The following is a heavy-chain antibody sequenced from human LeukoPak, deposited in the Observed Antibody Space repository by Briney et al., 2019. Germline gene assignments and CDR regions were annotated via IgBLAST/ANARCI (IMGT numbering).Heavy chain of an antibody. V-gene: IGHV5-51*01. CDR1: GYSFTSYW. CDR3: ARLGPYNWNADNWFDP. Sequence: GESLKISCKGSGYSFTSYWIGWVRQMPGKGLEWMGIIYPGDSDTRYSPSFQGQVTISADKSISTAYLQWSSLKASDTAMNYCARLGPYNWNADNWFDPWGQGTLVTVSS. CDR2: IYPGDSDT. D-gene: IGHD1-1*01. J-gene: IGHJ5*02.